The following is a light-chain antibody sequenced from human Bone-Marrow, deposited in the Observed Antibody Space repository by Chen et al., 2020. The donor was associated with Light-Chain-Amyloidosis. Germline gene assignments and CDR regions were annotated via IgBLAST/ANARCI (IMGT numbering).Light chain of an antibody. CDR1: SGSIATNY. CDR2: EDD. Sequence: NFMLTQPHSVSESPGKTVIISCTRSSGSIATNYVQWYQQRPGSSPTTVIYEDDQRPSGVPDRFSGSIDMSTNSASLTISRLKTEDEAAYYCQSYQGSSQGVFGGGTKLTVL. CDR3: QSYQGSSQGV. V-gene: IGLV6-57*01. J-gene: IGLJ3*02.